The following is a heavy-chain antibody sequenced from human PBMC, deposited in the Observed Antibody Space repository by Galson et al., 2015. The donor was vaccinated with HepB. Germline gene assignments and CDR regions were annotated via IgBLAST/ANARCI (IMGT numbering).Heavy chain of an antibody. CDR2: TYYRSKYYH. Sequence: CAISGDSVSRSSVAWNWIRQSPSRGLEWLGRTYYRSKYYHDYAISVRSRMTINPDTSKDQFSLQLNSVTPVDTAVYYCARQIIREYCTNASCHHFDSWGQGTLVTVSS. J-gene: IGHJ4*02. CDR3: ARQIIREYCTNASCHHFDS. CDR1: GDSVSRSSVA. V-gene: IGHV6-1*01. D-gene: IGHD2-8*01.